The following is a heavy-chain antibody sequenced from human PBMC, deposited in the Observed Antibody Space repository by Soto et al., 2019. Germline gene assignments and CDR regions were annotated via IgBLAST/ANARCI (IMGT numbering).Heavy chain of an antibody. J-gene: IGHJ6*02. CDR1: GYTFTSYY. CDR3: ARSRRGAYSSGWYSLSGYYNYGIDV. Sequence: ASVKVSCKASGYTFTSYYMHWVRQAPGQGLEWMGIINPSGGSTSYAQKFQGRVTMTRDTSTSTVYMELSSLRSEDTAVYYCARSRRGAYSSGWYSLSGYYNYGIDVWGQGTTVTVSS. V-gene: IGHV1-46*01. D-gene: IGHD6-19*01. CDR2: INPSGGST.